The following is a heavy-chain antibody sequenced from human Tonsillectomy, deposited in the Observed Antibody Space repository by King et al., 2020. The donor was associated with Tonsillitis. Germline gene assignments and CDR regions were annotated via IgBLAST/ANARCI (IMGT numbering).Heavy chain of an antibody. CDR2: IDPSNSYT. J-gene: IGHJ6*02. CDR1: AYTFTTYW. Sequence: VQLVESGAEVKKPGESLRISCKVSAYTFTTYWISWVRHLPGKGLEWMGRIDPSNSYTNYSPSFQGHVTISSDKSISTAYLQWSSLKASDTAIYYCARHWDDVDGMDVWGQGTTVTVSS. D-gene: IGHD1-1*01. CDR3: ARHWDDVDGMDV. V-gene: IGHV5-10-1*03.